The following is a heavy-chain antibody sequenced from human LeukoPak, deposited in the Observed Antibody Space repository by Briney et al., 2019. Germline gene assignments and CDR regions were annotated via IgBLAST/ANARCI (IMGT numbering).Heavy chain of an antibody. CDR3: ARDRGDGYDYFWDY. CDR2: IYYTGST. J-gene: IGHJ4*02. D-gene: IGHD5-12*01. CDR1: GFTFSSYG. Sequence: PGGSLRLSCAASGFTFSSYGMSWIRQPPGKGLEWIGYIYYTGSTNYNPSLKSRVTISVDTSKNQFSLKLSSVTAADTAVYYCARDRGDGYDYFWDYWGQGTLVTVSS. V-gene: IGHV4-59*01.